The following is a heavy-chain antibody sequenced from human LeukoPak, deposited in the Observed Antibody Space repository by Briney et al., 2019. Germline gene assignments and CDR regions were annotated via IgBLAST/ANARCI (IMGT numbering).Heavy chain of an antibody. CDR3: ARWVEYSSSSGNWFDP. V-gene: IGHV1-69*13. CDR1: GGTFSSYA. CDR2: IILIFGTA. Sequence: ASVKVSCKASGGTFSSYAISWVRQAPGQGLEWMGGIILIFGTANYAQKFQGRVTITADESTSTAYMELSSLRSEDTAVYYCARWVEYSSSSGNWFDPWGQGTLVTVSS. D-gene: IGHD6-6*01. J-gene: IGHJ5*02.